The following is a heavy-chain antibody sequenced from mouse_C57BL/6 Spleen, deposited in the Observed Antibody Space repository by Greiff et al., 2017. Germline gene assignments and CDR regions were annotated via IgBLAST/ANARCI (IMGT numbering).Heavy chain of an antibody. CDR2: IHPNSGST. D-gene: IGHD1-1*01. CDR3: ARGYGSSLSYYFDY. Sequence: VQLQQPGAELVKPGASVKLSCKASGYTFTSYWMHWVKQRPGQGLEWIGMIHPNSGSTKYNEKFKRKATLTVDKSSSTAYMQLSSLTSEDSAVYYCARGYGSSLSYYFDYWGQGTTLTVSS. CDR1: GYTFTSYW. J-gene: IGHJ2*01. V-gene: IGHV1-64*01.